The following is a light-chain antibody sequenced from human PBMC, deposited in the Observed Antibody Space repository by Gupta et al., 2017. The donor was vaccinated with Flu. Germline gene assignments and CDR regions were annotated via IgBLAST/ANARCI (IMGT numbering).Light chain of an antibody. CDR3: AAWDDSLNGVV. Sequence: QSVLTQPPSASWTPGQRVTISCSGSSSNIGSNTVDWYQQPPGTAPNLLIYSNNQRPSGVPDRFSGSKSGTSASLAISGLQAEDEADYYCAAWDDSLNGVVFGGGTKLTVL. CDR2: SNN. V-gene: IGLV1-44*01. CDR1: SSNIGSNT. J-gene: IGLJ2*01.